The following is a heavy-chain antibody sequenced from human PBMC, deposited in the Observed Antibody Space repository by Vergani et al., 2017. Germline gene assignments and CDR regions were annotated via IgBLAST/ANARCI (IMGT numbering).Heavy chain of an antibody. V-gene: IGHV1-69*02. CDR1: GGTFSSYT. J-gene: IGHJ3*02. D-gene: IGHD3-10*01. CDR3: ASQSGGGVDAFDI. Sequence: QVQLVQSGAEVKKPGSSVKVSCKASGGTFSSYTISWVRQAPGQGLEWMGRIIPILGIANYAQKFQGRVTITADKSTSTDYMELSSLRSEDTAVYYCASQSGGGVDAFDIWGQGTMVTVSS. CDR2: IIPILGIA.